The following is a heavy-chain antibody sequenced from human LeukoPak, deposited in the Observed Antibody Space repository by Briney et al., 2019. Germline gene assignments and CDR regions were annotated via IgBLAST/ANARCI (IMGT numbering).Heavy chain of an antibody. J-gene: IGHJ4*02. Sequence: ASVKVSCKVSGYTLTELSMHWVRQAPGKGLEWMGGFDPEDGETIYAQKFQGRLTMTEDTSTDTAHMELKSLRSEDTAVYYCASLLYDSSGYYCFDQWGQGTPVTVSS. CDR3: ASLLYDSSGYYCFDQ. V-gene: IGHV1-24*01. CDR1: GYTLTELS. D-gene: IGHD3-22*01. CDR2: FDPEDGET.